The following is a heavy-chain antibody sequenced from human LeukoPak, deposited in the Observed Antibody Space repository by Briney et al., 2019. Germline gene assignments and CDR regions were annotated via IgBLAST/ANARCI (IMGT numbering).Heavy chain of an antibody. D-gene: IGHD3-22*01. CDR2: INPSSGST. CDR1: GGTFSSYA. J-gene: IGHJ3*02. Sequence: GASVKVSCKASGGTFSSYAISWVRQAPGQGLGCMGIINPSSGSTNYAQKFQGRVTMTRDTSTSTVYMELNSLRSEDTAVYYCARDASQYYFDSSGYLTGNPDAFDIWGQGTMVTVSS. V-gene: IGHV1-46*01. CDR3: ARDASQYYFDSSGYLTGNPDAFDI.